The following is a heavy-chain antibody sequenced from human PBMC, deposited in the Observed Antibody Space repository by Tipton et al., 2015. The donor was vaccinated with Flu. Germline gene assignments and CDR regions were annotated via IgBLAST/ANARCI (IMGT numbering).Heavy chain of an antibody. CDR3: AGDRSHPSSWHHRLDY. Sequence: SLRLSCAASGFTFSSYWMSWVRQAPGKGLEWVANIKQDGSEKYYVDSVKGRFTISRDNAKNSLYLQMNSLRAEDTAVYYCAGDRSHPSSWHHRLDYWGQGTLVTVSS. CDR1: GFTFSSYW. D-gene: IGHD6-13*01. V-gene: IGHV3-7*01. J-gene: IGHJ4*02. CDR2: IKQDGSEK.